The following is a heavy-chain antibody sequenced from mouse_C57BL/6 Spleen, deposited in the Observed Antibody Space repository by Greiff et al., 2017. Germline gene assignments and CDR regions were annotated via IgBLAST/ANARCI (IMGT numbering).Heavy chain of an antibody. CDR2: IDPADSET. J-gene: IGHJ2*01. CDR1: GYTFTSYW. Sequence: QVQLQQPGAELVRPGSSVKLSCKASGYTFTSYWMHWVKQRPIQGLEWIGNIDPADSETHYNQKFKDKATLTVDKSSSTAYMQLSSLTSGDSAVYYCARWDYDFDYWGQGTTLTVSS. V-gene: IGHV1-52*01. CDR3: ARWDYDFDY. D-gene: IGHD2-4*01.